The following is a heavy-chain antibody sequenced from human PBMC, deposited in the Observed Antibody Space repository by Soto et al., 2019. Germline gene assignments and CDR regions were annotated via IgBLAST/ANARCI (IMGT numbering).Heavy chain of an antibody. D-gene: IGHD4-17*01. V-gene: IGHV1-3*04. CDR1: GYTFKSYQ. Sequence: ASVKVSCKASGYTFKSYQIYWVRQAPGQRLECMGWINISNGNTEYSQNFQGRVTMTRDTSASTAYMELSSLRSEDTAVYYCARDKDLTLVTTLDYWGQGTPVTVSS. J-gene: IGHJ4*02. CDR3: ARDKDLTLVTTLDY. CDR2: INISNGNT.